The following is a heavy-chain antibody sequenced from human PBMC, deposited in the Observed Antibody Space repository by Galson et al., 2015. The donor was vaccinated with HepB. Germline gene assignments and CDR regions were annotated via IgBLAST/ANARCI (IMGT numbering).Heavy chain of an antibody. J-gene: IGHJ6*03. CDR2: IIPIFGTA. V-gene: IGHV1-69*13. Sequence: SVKVSCKASGGTFSSYAISWVRQAPGQGLEWMGGIIPIFGTANYAQKSQGRVTITADESTSTAYMELSSLRSEDTAVYYCARGVYGDYISKAEYYYYYYYMDVWGKGTTVTVSS. CDR3: ARGVYGDYISKAEYYYYYYYMDV. CDR1: GGTFSSYA. D-gene: IGHD4-17*01.